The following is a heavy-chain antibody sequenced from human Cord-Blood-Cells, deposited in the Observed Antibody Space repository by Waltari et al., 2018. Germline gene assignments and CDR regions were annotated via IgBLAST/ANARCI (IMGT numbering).Heavy chain of an antibody. CDR2: IYWDDDK. Sequence: QITLKESGPTLVKPTQTLTLTCTFSGLSLSTSGVGVGWIRQPPGKALEWLALIYWDDDKRYSPSLKSRLTNTKDTSKNQVVLTMTNMDPVDTATYYCAHRYSSSSVFGYFQHWGQGTLVTVSS. J-gene: IGHJ1*01. V-gene: IGHV2-5*02. D-gene: IGHD6-6*01. CDR3: AHRYSSSSVFGYFQH. CDR1: GLSLSTSGVG.